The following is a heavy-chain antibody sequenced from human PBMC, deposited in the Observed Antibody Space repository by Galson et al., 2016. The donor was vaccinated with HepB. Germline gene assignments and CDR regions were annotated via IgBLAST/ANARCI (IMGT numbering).Heavy chain of an antibody. V-gene: IGHV3-23*01. CDR3: ATQETFWSGYYTRDV. J-gene: IGHJ6*02. CDR2: ISGSGGST. CDR1: GFTFSSYA. D-gene: IGHD3-3*01. Sequence: SLRLSCAASGFTFSSYAMSWVRQAPGKGLEWVSGISGSGGSTYYADSVKGRFTISRDNSKNTLFLQMNSLRAEDTAVYYCATQETFWSGYYTRDVWGQGTTVSVSS.